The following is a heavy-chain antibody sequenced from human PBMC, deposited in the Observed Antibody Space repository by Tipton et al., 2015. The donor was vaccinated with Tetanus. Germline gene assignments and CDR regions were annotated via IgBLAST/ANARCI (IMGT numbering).Heavy chain of an antibody. CDR2: IYGRGST. V-gene: IGHV4-4*07. Sequence: TLSLTCTVSGGSTHGFYWTWIRQSAGKGLEWIGRIYGRGSTNYNPSLKSRVAMSMDTSRNQFSLSLTSVTAADTAVYYCARADYNLARKGPFDSWGQGTQVIVS. D-gene: IGHD5-12*01. J-gene: IGHJ4*02. CDR1: GGSTHGFY. CDR3: ARADYNLARKGPFDS.